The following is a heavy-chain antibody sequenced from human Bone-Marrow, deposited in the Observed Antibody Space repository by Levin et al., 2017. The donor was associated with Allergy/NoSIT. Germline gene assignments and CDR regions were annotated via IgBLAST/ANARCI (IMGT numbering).Heavy chain of an antibody. CDR1: GFTFSSYA. Sequence: GGSLRLSCSASGFTFSSYAMHWVRQAPGKGLEYVSAISSNGGSTYYADSVKGRFTISRDNSKNTLYLQMSSLRAEDTAVYYCVKESAADHAYYFDYWGQGTLVTVSS. CDR2: ISSNGGST. J-gene: IGHJ4*02. V-gene: IGHV3-64D*06. CDR3: VKESAADHAYYFDY. D-gene: IGHD6-13*01.